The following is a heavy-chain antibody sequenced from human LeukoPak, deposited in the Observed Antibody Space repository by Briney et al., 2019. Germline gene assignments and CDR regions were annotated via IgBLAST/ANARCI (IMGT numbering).Heavy chain of an antibody. D-gene: IGHD2-21*02. V-gene: IGHV1-2*06. J-gene: IGHJ4*02. CDR1: GYTFTGYY. CDR2: INPNSGGT. CDR3: ARIPGYSYSTTAKNDY. Sequence: GASVKVSCKASGYTFTGYYMHWVRQAPGQGLEWMGRINPNSGGTNYAQKFQGRVTMTRDTSISTAYMELSRLRSEDTAVYYCARIPGYSYSTTAKNDYWGQGTLVTVSS.